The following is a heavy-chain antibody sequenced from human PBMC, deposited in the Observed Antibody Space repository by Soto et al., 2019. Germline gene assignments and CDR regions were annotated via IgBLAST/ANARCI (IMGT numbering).Heavy chain of an antibody. CDR2: ITSSGSYR. V-gene: IGHV3-11*01. CDR1: GFTFRDNY. J-gene: IGHJ6*03. CDR3: AKNPNYYYYMDV. Sequence: QVQLVESGGGLVKPGGSLRLSCAASGFTFRDNYMTWIRQARGKGLQWISYITSSGSYRHYADSVKGRFTISRDNANNSLYLQMNNLRAEDAAVYYCAKNPNYYYYMDVWGKGTTVIVSS.